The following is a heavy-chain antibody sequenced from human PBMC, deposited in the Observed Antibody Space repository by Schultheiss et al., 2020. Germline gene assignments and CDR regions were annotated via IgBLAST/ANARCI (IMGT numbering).Heavy chain of an antibody. D-gene: IGHD4-17*01. CDR1: GGSVSSGSYY. V-gene: IGHV4-61*01. J-gene: IGHJ6*02. CDR2: IYYSGST. Sequence: SQTLSLTCTVSGGSVSSGSYYWSWIRQPPGKGLEWIGYIYYSGSTNYNPSLKSRVTISVDTSKNQFSLKLSSVTAADTAVYYCASLYGDYVPSLYGMDVWGQGTTVTVSS. CDR3: ASLYGDYVPSLYGMDV.